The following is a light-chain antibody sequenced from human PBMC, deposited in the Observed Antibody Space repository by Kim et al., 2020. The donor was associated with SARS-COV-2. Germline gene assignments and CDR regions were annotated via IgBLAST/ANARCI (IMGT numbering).Light chain of an antibody. CDR1: QSVLYSSNNKNY. V-gene: IGKV4-1*01. J-gene: IGKJ1*01. Sequence: DIVMTHSPDSLAVSLGERDTINCKSSQSVLYSSNNKNYLAWYQQKPGQPPKLLIYWASTRESGVPERFSGSGSGTDFTLTISSLQAEDVAVYYCQQYYSTRTFGQGTKVDIK. CDR3: QQYYSTRT. CDR2: WAS.